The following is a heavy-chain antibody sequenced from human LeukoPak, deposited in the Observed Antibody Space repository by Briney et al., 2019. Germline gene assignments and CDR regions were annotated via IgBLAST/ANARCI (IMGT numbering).Heavy chain of an antibody. D-gene: IGHD3-22*01. Sequence: SETLSLTCTVSGGSISSYYWSWIRQPAGKGLEWIGRIYTSGSTNYNPSLKSRVTMSVDTSKNQFSLKLSSVTAADTAVYYCALDYYSSGCFDYWGQGTLDTVSS. CDR3: ALDYYSSGCFDY. V-gene: IGHV4-4*07. CDR1: GGSISSYY. CDR2: IYTSGST. J-gene: IGHJ4*02.